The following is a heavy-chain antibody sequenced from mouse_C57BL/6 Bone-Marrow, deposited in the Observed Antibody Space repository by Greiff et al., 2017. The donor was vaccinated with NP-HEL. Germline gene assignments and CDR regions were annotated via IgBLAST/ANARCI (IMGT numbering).Heavy chain of an antibody. CDR2: IHPNSGST. CDR3: ARQNAWFAY. CDR1: GYTLTSYW. J-gene: IGHJ3*01. V-gene: IGHV1-64*01. Sequence: QVQLQQPGAELVKPGASVKLSCKASGYTLTSYWMHWVKQRPRQGLEWIGMIHPNSGSTNYNEKFKSKATLTVDKSSSTAYMQLSSLTSEDSAVYYCARQNAWFAYWGQGTLVTVSA.